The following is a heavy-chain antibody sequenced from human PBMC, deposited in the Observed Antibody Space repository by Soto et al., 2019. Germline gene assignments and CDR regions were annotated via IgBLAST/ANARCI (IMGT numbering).Heavy chain of an antibody. CDR3: ATGYGYCYYYYGMDV. CDR2: MNPNSGNT. Sequence: QVQLVQYGAEVKKPGASVKVSCKASGYTFTSYDINWVRQATGHGLEWMGWMNPNSGNTGYAQKFQGRVTMTRNTSISTAYMELSSLRSEDTAVYYCATGYGYCYYYYGMDVWGQGTTVTVSS. V-gene: IGHV1-8*01. CDR1: GYTFTSYD. D-gene: IGHD3-10*01. J-gene: IGHJ6*02.